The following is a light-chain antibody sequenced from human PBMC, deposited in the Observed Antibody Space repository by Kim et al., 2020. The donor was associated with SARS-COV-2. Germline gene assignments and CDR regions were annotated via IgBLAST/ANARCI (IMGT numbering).Light chain of an antibody. CDR2: GAS. CDR3: QQYGSSPLYS. V-gene: IGKV3-20*01. CDR1: QSVSSSY. Sequence: PGARAPLSCRARQSVSSSYLAWYQQKPGQAPRRLIYGASSRATGIPDRFSGSGSGTDFTLTISRLEPEDFAVYYCQQYGSSPLYSFGQGTKLEI. J-gene: IGKJ2*03.